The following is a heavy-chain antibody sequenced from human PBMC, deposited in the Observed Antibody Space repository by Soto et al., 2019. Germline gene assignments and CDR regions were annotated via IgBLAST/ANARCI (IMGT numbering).Heavy chain of an antibody. V-gene: IGHV3-21*01. CDR1: GFIFNSYT. D-gene: IGHD6-19*01. CDR2: ISSSTTHT. Sequence: PGGSLRLSCAASGFIFNSYTMNWVRQAPGKGLEWVSSISSSTTHTYYADSVKGRFTISRDNAKNALYLQMNSLRVEDTAVYYCARQGTAVAAHFASWGQGTLVTVSS. CDR3: ARQGTAVAAHFAS. J-gene: IGHJ4*02.